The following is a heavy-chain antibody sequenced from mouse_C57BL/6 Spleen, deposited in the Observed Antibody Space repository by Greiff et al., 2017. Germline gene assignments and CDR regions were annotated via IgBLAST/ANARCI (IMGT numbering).Heavy chain of an antibody. CDR2: IDPSDSET. V-gene: IGHV1-52*01. Sequence: QVQLQQPGAELVRPGSSVKLSCKASGYTFTNYWMHWVKQRPIQGLEWIGNIDPSDSETHYNQKFKDKATLTVDKSSSTAYMQLSSLTSEDSAVYYCARSDYGSSPGYWGQGTTLTVSS. D-gene: IGHD1-1*01. J-gene: IGHJ2*01. CDR1: GYTFTNYW. CDR3: ARSDYGSSPGY.